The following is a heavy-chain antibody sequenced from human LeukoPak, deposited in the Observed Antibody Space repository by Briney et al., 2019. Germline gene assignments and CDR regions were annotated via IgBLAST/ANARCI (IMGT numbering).Heavy chain of an antibody. D-gene: IGHD4-23*01. CDR2: IYHNGNT. J-gene: IGHJ4*02. V-gene: IGHV4-59*08. CDR3: ASLQAHGDNYLHY. CDR1: SGSISGYY. Sequence: SETLSLTCTVSSGSISGYYWSWIRQPPGEGLEWIGYIYHNGNTIYNDSLRSRVTISVDTSKNQFSLKLTSVTAADTAIYYCASLQAHGDNYLHYWGQGTLVTVSS.